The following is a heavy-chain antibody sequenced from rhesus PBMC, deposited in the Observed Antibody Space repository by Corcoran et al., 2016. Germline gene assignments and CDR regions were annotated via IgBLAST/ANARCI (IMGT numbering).Heavy chain of an antibody. J-gene: IGHJ4*01. CDR3: AKDGGVPGGQIDY. D-gene: IGHD6-13*01. CDR2: IKADGTA. Sequence: EVHLVESGGGLAKPGGSLRLSCEASGFTFNNFLMHWARQTPGKGLEWVSSIKADGTAYYIDSVKGRFTISRDNSKNTLSLQMNSLTTEDSAVYHCAKDGGVPGGQIDYWGQGVLVTVSS. CDR1: GFTFNNFL. V-gene: IGHV3-103*01.